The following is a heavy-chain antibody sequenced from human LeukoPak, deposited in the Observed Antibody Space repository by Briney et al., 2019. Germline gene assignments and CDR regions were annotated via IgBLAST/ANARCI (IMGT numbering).Heavy chain of an antibody. D-gene: IGHD2-15*01. Sequence: SETLSLTCTVSGGSISSSSYYWSWIRQPPGKGLEWIGEINHSGSTDYNPSLKSRVTISVDTSKNQFSLQLTSVTAADTAVYYCARDIVAVVAATGNYYYYMDVWGKGTTVTISS. V-gene: IGHV4-39*07. J-gene: IGHJ6*03. CDR1: GGSISSSSYY. CDR2: INHSGST. CDR3: ARDIVAVVAATGNYYYYMDV.